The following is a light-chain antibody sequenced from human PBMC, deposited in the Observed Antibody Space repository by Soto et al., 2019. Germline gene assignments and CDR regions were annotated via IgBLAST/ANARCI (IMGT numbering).Light chain of an antibody. J-gene: IGKJ1*01. CDR2: KAS. V-gene: IGKV1-5*03. CDR1: QSISSL. CDR3: QQYNSYPWT. Sequence: DIQMTQSPSTLSASVGDRVTITCRASQSISSLLAWYQQKPGKAPKLLIYKASSLESGVPSRFSGSGSGTEFTLTISSLKPDDFATYYCQQYNSYPWTFGQGTKVEIK.